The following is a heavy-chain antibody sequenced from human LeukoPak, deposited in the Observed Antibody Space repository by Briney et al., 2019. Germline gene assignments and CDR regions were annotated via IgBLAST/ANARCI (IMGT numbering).Heavy chain of an antibody. CDR3: ARGLTDGSRSLYFQH. V-gene: IGHV1-8*01. D-gene: IGHD3-10*01. CDR2: MNPNSGNT. CDR1: GYTFTSYG. Sequence: GASVKVSCKASGYTFTSYGINWVRQATGQGLEWMGWMNPNSGNTGYAQKFQGRVTMTRNTSISTAFMELSSLRSEDTAVYYCARGLTDGSRSLYFQHWGQGTLVTVSS. J-gene: IGHJ1*01.